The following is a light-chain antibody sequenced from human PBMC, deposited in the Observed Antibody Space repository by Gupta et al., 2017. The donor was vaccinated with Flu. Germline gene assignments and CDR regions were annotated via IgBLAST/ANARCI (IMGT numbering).Light chain of an antibody. CDR3: QQYCASPPL. V-gene: IGKV3-20*01. CDR2: SGS. J-gene: IGKJ4*01. Sequence: ERASLPCMLNKDVIKNYLAWYQQRPGQPPRLLIYSGSNRDTAIADRFSGSASGTDFTLTITSVEAEDFAVYICQQYCASPPLFGRGTKVEI. CDR1: KDVIKNY.